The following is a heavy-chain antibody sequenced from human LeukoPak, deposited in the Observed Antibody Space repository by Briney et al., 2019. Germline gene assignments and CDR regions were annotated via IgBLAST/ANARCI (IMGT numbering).Heavy chain of an antibody. Sequence: GGSLRLSCAASGFTFSSYAMHWVRQAPGKGLEYVSAISSNRGSTYYANSVKGRFTISRDNSKNTLYLQMGSLRAEDMAVYYCARDSRIAAAGTRYYYYMDVWGKGTTVTVSS. J-gene: IGHJ6*03. V-gene: IGHV3-64*01. CDR3: ARDSRIAAAGTRYYYYMDV. CDR1: GFTFSSYA. D-gene: IGHD6-13*01. CDR2: ISSNRGST.